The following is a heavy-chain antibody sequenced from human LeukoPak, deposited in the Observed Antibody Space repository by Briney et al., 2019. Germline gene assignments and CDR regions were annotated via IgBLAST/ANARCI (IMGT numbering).Heavy chain of an antibody. Sequence: PGGSLRLSCAASGFTFSSYWMHWVRQIPGKGLVWVSRTKSDGSANYADSVKGRFTISRDNAKNTLSLQMNSLRAEDTGVYYCARAPSEIGGYYPEYFRHWGQGTLVTVSS. CDR3: ARAPSEIGGYYPEYFRH. CDR1: GFTFSSYW. J-gene: IGHJ1*01. CDR2: TKSDGSA. D-gene: IGHD3-22*01. V-gene: IGHV3-74*01.